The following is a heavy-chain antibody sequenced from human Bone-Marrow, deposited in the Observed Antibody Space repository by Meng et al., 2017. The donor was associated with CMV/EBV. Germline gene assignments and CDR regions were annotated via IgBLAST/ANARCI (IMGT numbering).Heavy chain of an antibody. CDR2: ISGSGSST. CDR3: ARVGYCSSTSCLDY. D-gene: IGHD2-2*01. Sequence: GESLKISCAASEFSFDNYAMTWVRQAPGKGLEWVSSISGSGSSTYYADSVKGRFTISRDNATNSLYLQMNSLRAEDTAVYYCARVGYCSSTSCLDYWGQGTLVTGYS. V-gene: IGHV3-23*01. J-gene: IGHJ4*02. CDR1: EFSFDNYA.